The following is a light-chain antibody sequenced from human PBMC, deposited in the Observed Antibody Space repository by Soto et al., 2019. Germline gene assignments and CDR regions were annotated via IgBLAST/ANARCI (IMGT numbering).Light chain of an antibody. J-gene: IGKJ5*01. CDR2: DAS. V-gene: IGKV3-11*01. CDR1: QSVSSY. CDR3: QQRNNWPPIT. Sequence: EIALTQSPVTLSFSAGARATLSGRASQSVSSYLACYQQSTGQAPRLLINDASNRATSIPARFSGSGSGTDFTLPIDNLEPEDVAIYYCQQRNNWPPITFGQGTRLEIK.